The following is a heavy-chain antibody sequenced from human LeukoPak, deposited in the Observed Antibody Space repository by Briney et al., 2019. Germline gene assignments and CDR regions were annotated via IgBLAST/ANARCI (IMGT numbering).Heavy chain of an antibody. CDR1: GFTFSSYW. CDR3: ASLWYSSTRRTN. Sequence: GGSLRLSCAASGFTFSSYWMSWVRQAPGKGLEWVANIKQHGNEKYYVDSVKGRFTISRDNAKNSLYLQMNSLRAEDSAVYYCASLWYSSTRRTNWGQGTLVTVSS. J-gene: IGHJ4*02. D-gene: IGHD6-19*01. V-gene: IGHV3-7*01. CDR2: IKQHGNEK.